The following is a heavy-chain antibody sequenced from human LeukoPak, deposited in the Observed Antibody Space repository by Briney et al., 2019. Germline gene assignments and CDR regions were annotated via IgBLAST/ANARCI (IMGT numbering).Heavy chain of an antibody. CDR3: ARHFWQNYDAFDI. CDR2: IYYSGST. CDR1: GGSISSCY. J-gene: IGHJ3*02. V-gene: IGHV4-59*08. D-gene: IGHD3-3*01. Sequence: PSETLSLTCTVSGGSISSCYWSWIRQPPGKGLEWIGYIYYSGSTNYNPSLKSRVSISVDTSKNQFSLKLSSVTAADTAVYYCARHFWQNYDAFDIWGQGTMVTVSS.